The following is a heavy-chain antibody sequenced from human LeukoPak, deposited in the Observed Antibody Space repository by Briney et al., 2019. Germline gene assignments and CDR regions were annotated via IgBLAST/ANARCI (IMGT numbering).Heavy chain of an antibody. J-gene: IGHJ4*02. V-gene: IGHV1-2*02. CDR3: VREGIAAAGRYFDY. CDR1: GYTFTGYY. CDR2: INPNSGGT. D-gene: IGHD6-13*01. Sequence: GASVKVSCKASGYTFTGYYMHWVRQAPGQGLEWMGWINPNSGGTNYAQKFQGRVTMTRDTSISTAYMELSRLRSDDTAVYYCVREGIAAAGRYFDYWGQGTLVTVSS.